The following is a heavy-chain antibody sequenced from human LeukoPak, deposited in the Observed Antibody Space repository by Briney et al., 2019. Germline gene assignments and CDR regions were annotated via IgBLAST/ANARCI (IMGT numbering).Heavy chain of an antibody. J-gene: IGHJ3*02. Sequence: GGSLRLSCAASGFTFSSSAMSWVRQAPGKGLEWVSVIYSGGSTYYADSVKGRFTISRDNSKNTLYLQMNSLRAEDTAVYYCARDLTYYYDSSGYPATDDAFDIWGQGTMVTVSS. V-gene: IGHV3-53*01. CDR2: IYSGGST. CDR1: GFTFSSSA. CDR3: ARDLTYYYDSSGYPATDDAFDI. D-gene: IGHD3-22*01.